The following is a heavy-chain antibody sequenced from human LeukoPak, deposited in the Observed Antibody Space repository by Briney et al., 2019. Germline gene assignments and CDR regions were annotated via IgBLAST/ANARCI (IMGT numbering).Heavy chain of an antibody. V-gene: IGHV3-20*04. Sequence: GGSLRLSCAASGFTFDDYGMSWVRQAPGKGLEWVSGINWNGGSTGYADSVKGRFTISRDNAKNSLYLQMNSLRAEDTALYYCARRIAAAGTGDAFDIWGQGTTVTVSS. CDR1: GFTFDDYG. J-gene: IGHJ3*02. CDR3: ARRIAAAGTGDAFDI. D-gene: IGHD6-13*01. CDR2: INWNGGST.